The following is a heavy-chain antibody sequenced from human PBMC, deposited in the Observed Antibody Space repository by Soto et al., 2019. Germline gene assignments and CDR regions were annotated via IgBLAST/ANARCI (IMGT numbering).Heavy chain of an antibody. J-gene: IGHJ6*01. V-gene: IGHV3-53*01. D-gene: IGHD3-9*01. CDR1: GFTVGGNY. Sequence: PGVSLRLSCAASGFTVGGNYMSWVRQAPGKGLEWVSVIYSEGTPYYADSVKGRFTISRENSNNTLYLHMNNLRAEDTAVYYCARSXYYDILTGSYYYYAMDVWGQGTTVTVSS. CDR3: ARSXYYDILTGSYYYYAMDV. CDR2: IYSEGTP.